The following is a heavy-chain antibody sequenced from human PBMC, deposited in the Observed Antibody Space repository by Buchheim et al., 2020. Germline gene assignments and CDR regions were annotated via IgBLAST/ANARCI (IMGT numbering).Heavy chain of an antibody. CDR1: GFTFSSYG. CDR3: AKEVGGSYPDY. CDR2: ISYDGSNK. Sequence: QVQLVESGGGVVQPGRSLRLSCAASGFTFSSYGMHWVRQAPGKGLEWVAVISYDGSNKYYADSVKGRFTISRDNSKNTLDLQMNSLRAEDTAVYYCAKEVGGSYPDYWGQGTL. V-gene: IGHV3-30*18. D-gene: IGHD1-26*01. J-gene: IGHJ4*02.